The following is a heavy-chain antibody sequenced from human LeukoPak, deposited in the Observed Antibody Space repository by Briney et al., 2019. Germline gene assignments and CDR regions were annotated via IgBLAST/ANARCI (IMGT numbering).Heavy chain of an antibody. CDR2: ISYDGSNK. Sequence: PGGSLRLSCEASGFTFSTYGMHWVRQAPGKGLEWVAVISYDGSNKYYADSVKGRSTISRDNAKNTLYLQMNSLRPEDTAVYYCVRGDTYDYYYYYGMDVWGQGTTVTVSS. V-gene: IGHV3-30*03. CDR1: GFTFSTYG. J-gene: IGHJ6*02. CDR3: VRGDTYDYYYYYGMDV. D-gene: IGHD5-18*01.